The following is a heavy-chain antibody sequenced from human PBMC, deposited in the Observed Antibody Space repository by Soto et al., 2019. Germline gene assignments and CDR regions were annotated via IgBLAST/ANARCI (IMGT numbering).Heavy chain of an antibody. J-gene: IGHJ4*02. D-gene: IGHD6-19*01. Sequence: EVQLLESGGGLVPPGGSLRLSCAASGFTFSNYALTWVRQAPGRGLEWVSEVSGSGDRTYYADSVKGRFTISRDNSKNTLYLQMNSLRAEETAVYYCAKGWLSGWFGGYDSWGQGTLVIVSS. V-gene: IGHV3-23*01. CDR2: VSGSGDRT. CDR1: GFTFSNYA. CDR3: AKGWLSGWFGGYDS.